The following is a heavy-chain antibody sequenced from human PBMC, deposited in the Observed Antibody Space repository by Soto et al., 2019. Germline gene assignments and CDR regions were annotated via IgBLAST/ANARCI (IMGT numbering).Heavy chain of an antibody. V-gene: IGHV4-34*01. J-gene: IGHJ4*02. CDR2: INHSGST. CDR1: GGSFSGYY. Sequence: SETLSLTCAVYGGSFSGYYWSWIRQPPGKGLEWIGEINHSGSTKYNKSLKSTXTISXDTSKXQFSLKLSSVTAADTAVYYCAXXTMVRVFISVRRGQNRLNGLDYWVLVSLVT. CDR3: AXXTMVRVFISVRRGQNRLNGLDY. D-gene: IGHD3-10*01.